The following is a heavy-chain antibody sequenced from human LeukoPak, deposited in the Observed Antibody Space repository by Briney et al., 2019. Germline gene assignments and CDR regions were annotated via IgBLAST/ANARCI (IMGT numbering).Heavy chain of an antibody. CDR3: ADNGAYYTLGH. CDR1: GGAFNSYG. Sequence: SVKVSCKTSGGAFNSYGISWVRQAPGQGLEWMGRIIPMLGAANYALKFQGRVSMTADKSSSTVYMELSSLRSEDTAVYFCADNGAYYTLGHWGQGTRVTVSS. CDR2: IIPMLGAA. D-gene: IGHD3-22*01. J-gene: IGHJ4*02. V-gene: IGHV1-69*04.